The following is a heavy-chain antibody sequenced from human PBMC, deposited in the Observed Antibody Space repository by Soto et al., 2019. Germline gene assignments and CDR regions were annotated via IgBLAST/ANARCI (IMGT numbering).Heavy chain of an antibody. D-gene: IGHD6-19*01. V-gene: IGHV4-30-4*01. J-gene: IGHJ4*02. Sequence: QVQLQESGPGLVKPSQTLSLTCTVSGGSISSGDYYWSWIRQPPGKGLEWIGYIYYSGSTYYNPSLTSRVTISVNTSKNHFSLKLSSVTAADTTVYYCAREGTGYSSGWYDARVDYWGQGTLVTVSS. CDR1: GGSISSGDYY. CDR3: AREGTGYSSGWYDARVDY. CDR2: IYYSGST.